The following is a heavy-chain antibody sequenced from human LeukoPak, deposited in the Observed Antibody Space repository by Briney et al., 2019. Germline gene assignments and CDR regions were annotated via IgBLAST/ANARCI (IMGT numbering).Heavy chain of an antibody. Sequence: GGSLRLSCAVSGLTFNNYAMSWVRQAPGKGLEWVSCISGRGASKYYADPVKGRFTISRDNSKNTLYLQMNSLRAEDTAVYYCAKGVVVAPDVTPFDYWGQGTLVTVSS. V-gene: IGHV3-23*01. CDR3: AKGVVVAPDVTPFDY. D-gene: IGHD2-2*01. CDR1: GLTFNNYA. J-gene: IGHJ4*02. CDR2: ISGRGASK.